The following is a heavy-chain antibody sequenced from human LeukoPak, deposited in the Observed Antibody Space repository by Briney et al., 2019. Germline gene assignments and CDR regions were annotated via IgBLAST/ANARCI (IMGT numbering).Heavy chain of an antibody. CDR1: GGTFSSYA. V-gene: IGHV1-69*06. CDR3: ARGPFVVVTAIPDYFDY. CDR2: IIPIFGTA. D-gene: IGHD2-21*02. J-gene: IGHJ4*02. Sequence: SVKVSCKAYGGTFSSYAISWVRHAPGQGLEWMGGIIPIFGTANYAQKFQGRVTITADKSTSTAYMELSSLRSEDTAVYYCARGPFVVVTAIPDYFDYWGQGTLVTVSS.